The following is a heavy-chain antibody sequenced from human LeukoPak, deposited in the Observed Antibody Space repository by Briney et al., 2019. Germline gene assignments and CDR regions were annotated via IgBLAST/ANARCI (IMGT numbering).Heavy chain of an antibody. CDR2: IKSKTDGGTT. CDR3: STSDGSYFPLDY. V-gene: IGHV3-15*01. D-gene: IGHD1-26*01. CDR1: GFTFSNAW. Sequence: PGGSLRLSCAASGFTFSNAWMSWVRQAPGKGLEWVGRIKSKTDGGTTDYAAPVKGRFTISRDDSKNTLYLQMNSLKTEDTAVYYCSTSDGSYFPLDYWGQGTLVTVSS. J-gene: IGHJ4*02.